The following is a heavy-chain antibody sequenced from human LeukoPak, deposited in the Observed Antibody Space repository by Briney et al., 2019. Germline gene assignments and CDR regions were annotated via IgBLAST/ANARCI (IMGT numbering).Heavy chain of an antibody. CDR2: IWSDGSNE. Sequence: PGGSLRLSRAASGFTFTNYGMHWVRQAPGKGLEWVAMIWSDGSNEHYPDSVKGRFTISRDNSKNTIYLQINSLRVEDTAVFYCARDGSGYAIDYWGQGTLVTVSS. CDR1: GFTFTNYG. V-gene: IGHV3-33*08. CDR3: ARDGSGYAIDY. J-gene: IGHJ4*01. D-gene: IGHD5-12*01.